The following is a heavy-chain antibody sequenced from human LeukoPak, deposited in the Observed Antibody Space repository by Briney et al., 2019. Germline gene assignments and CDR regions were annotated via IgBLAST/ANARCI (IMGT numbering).Heavy chain of an antibody. Sequence: GSSVTVSFKASGGTFSIYAISWVRQAPGQGLEWMGGIIPIFGTANYAQKFQGRVTITADESTSTAYMELSSLGSEDTAVYYCARGGPYCSGGSCYPYYFDYWGQGTLVTVSS. CDR2: IIPIFGTA. V-gene: IGHV1-69*01. CDR3: ARGGPYCSGGSCYPYYFDY. CDR1: GGTFSIYA. J-gene: IGHJ4*02. D-gene: IGHD2-15*01.